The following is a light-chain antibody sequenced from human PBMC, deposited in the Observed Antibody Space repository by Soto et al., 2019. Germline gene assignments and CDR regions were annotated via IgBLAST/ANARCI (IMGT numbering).Light chain of an antibody. V-gene: IGLV2-14*01. Sequence: QSVLTQPASVSGSPGQSITSSCTGTNSDVGGYNYVSWYQQHPGKAPNLMIFEVSNRPSGVSDRFFASKSGNTASLTISGLQAEDEADYYCCSYTRSRTYVFGTGTKVTVL. CDR3: CSYTRSRTYV. CDR1: NSDVGGYNY. J-gene: IGLJ1*01. CDR2: EVS.